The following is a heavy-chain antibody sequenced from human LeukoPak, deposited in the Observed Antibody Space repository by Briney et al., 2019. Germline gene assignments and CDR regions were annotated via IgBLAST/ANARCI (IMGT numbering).Heavy chain of an antibody. CDR3: AKDSGLTQYSLSSEYFQH. V-gene: IGHV3-23*01. Sequence: LTGRSLRLSCAASGFTFSSYAMSWVRQAPGKGLEWVSTISGSGSNTYYADSVKGRFTISRDNSKNTLYLQMNSLRAEDTAVYYCAKDSGLTQYSLSSEYFQHWGQGTLVTVSS. CDR2: ISGSGSNT. D-gene: IGHD5/OR15-5a*01. CDR1: GFTFSSYA. J-gene: IGHJ1*01.